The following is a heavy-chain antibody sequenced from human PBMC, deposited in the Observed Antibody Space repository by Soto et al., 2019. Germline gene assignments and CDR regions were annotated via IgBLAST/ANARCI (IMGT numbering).Heavy chain of an antibody. V-gene: IGHV3-23*01. D-gene: IGHD5-12*01. CDR1: GFTFSSYA. CDR2: ISGSGGST. Sequence: GGSLRLSCAASGFTFSSYAMSWVRQAPGKGLEWVSAISGSGGSTYYADSVKGRFTISRDNSKNTLYLQMNSLRAEDTAVYYCAVYSGYDLGPFDYWGQGTLVTVSS. J-gene: IGHJ4*02. CDR3: AVYSGYDLGPFDY.